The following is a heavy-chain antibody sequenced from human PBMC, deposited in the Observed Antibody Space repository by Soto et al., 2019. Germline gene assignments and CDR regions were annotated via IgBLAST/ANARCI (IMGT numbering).Heavy chain of an antibody. CDR2: IVPLFGTT. CDR3: YRASGRSWYNWFDP. V-gene: IGHV1-69*06. CDR1: GGNFSNSG. Sequence: QVQLVQSGAEVKKPGSSVTVSCKASGGNFSNSGISWVRQAPGQGLEWMGGIVPLFGTTNYAHKFRGRVTITADKSTETADTEVAGLKTEDTAMYDCYRASGRSWYNWFDPWGEGTLVTVST. J-gene: IGHJ5*02. D-gene: IGHD6-13*01.